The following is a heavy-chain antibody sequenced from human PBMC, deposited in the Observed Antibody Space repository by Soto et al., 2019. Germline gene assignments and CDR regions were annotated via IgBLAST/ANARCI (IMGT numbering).Heavy chain of an antibody. CDR3: ARVPGVVVSADDAFDI. CDR2: IYHSGSA. CDR1: GGSVSSSNW. J-gene: IGHJ3*02. V-gene: IGHV4-4*02. Sequence: QVQLQESGPGLVKPSGTLSLTCAVSGGSVSSSNWWSWVRQSPGKGLEWMGEIYHSGSAHYNPSLKIRATISLDKSKKHFSLRLTAVTAADTAVYYCARVPGVVVSADDAFDIWGPGTRVIVSS. D-gene: IGHD2-21*02.